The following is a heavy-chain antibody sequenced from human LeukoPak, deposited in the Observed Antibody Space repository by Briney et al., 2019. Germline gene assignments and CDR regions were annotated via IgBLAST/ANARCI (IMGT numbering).Heavy chain of an antibody. D-gene: IGHD3-10*01. CDR2: INHSGST. J-gene: IGHJ6*04. CDR3: ARGIVRYDYGSGRAGMDV. CDR1: LGSFSGYY. V-gene: IGHV4-34*01. Sequence: SEALSLTCVVHLGSFSGYYWSWIRQPPGKGLEWIGEINHSGSTNYNPSLKSRVTIPVDTSKHQFSLKLSSVTAADTAVYYCARGIVRYDYGSGRAGMDVWGKGTTVTVSS.